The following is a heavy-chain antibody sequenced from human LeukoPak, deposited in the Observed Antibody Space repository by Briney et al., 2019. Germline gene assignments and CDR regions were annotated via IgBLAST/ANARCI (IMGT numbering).Heavy chain of an antibody. D-gene: IGHD3-10*01. CDR2: INPNSGGT. V-gene: IGHV1-2*02. CDR1: GYTFTGYY. CDR3: ARNLWFGDTYFDY. Sequence: GASVKVSCKASGYTFTGYYMHWVRQAPGQGLEWMGWINPNSGGTNYAQKFQGRVTMTRDTSISTAYMELSRLRSDDTAVYYCARNLWFGDTYFDYWGQGTLVTVSS. J-gene: IGHJ4*02.